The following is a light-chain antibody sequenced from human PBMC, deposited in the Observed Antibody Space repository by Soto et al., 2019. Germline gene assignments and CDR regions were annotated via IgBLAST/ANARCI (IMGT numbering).Light chain of an antibody. V-gene: IGKV1-39*01. CDR2: AAS. CDR1: QSVGGD. J-gene: IGKJ5*01. CDR3: QQIHSIPIT. Sequence: VHMTQSPSTLSASVGYRVTILCRASQSVGGDLNWYQQKQGKPPNVLIYAASSLQSGVPSRFSGSGYGTHVNLTISSLQAEDFATYYCQQIHSIPITFGQGTRLEIK.